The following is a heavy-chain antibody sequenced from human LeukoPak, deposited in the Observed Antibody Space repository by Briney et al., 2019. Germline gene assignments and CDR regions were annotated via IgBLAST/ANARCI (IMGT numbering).Heavy chain of an antibody. D-gene: IGHD3-22*01. CDR1: GGSISSGGYY. CDR2: INHSGST. Sequence: SETLSLTCTVSGGSISSGGYYWSWIRQPPGKGLEWIGEINHSGSTNYNPSLKSRVTISVDTSKNQFSLKLSSVTAADTAVYYCARIRKTYRYYYDSSGYYSPSKYYFDYWGQGTLVTVSS. V-gene: IGHV4-39*07. CDR3: ARIRKTYRYYYDSSGYYSPSKYYFDY. J-gene: IGHJ4*02.